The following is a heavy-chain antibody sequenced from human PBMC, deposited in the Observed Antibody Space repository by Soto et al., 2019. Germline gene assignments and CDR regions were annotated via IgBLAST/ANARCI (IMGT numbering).Heavy chain of an antibody. CDR1: GFTFSSYS. CDR3: AREVRGYSGYDTTDDSTFDY. V-gene: IGHV3-21*01. CDR2: ISSSSSYI. J-gene: IGHJ4*02. Sequence: GGSLRLSCAASGFTFSSYSMNWVRQAPGKGLEWVSSISSSSSYIYYADSVKGRFTISRDNAKNSLYLQMNSLRAEDTAVYYCAREVRGYSGYDTTDDSTFDYWGQGTLVTVSS. D-gene: IGHD5-12*01.